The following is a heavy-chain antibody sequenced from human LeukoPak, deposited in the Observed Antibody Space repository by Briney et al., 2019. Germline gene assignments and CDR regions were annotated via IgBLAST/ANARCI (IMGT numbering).Heavy chain of an antibody. D-gene: IGHD4-17*01. J-gene: IGHJ4*02. CDR2: IFYSGNT. CDR3: ARKANDFSDDTFES. V-gene: IGHV4-59*08. CDR1: DGSITAYQ. Sequence: PSETLSLTCKAPDGSITAYQWTWLGQAPGKELEWIGYIFYSGNTRYNPSLKSRVIISIDTTKNQFSLMLSSVTAADAAVDYFARKANDFSDDTFESWGQGTLVTVSS.